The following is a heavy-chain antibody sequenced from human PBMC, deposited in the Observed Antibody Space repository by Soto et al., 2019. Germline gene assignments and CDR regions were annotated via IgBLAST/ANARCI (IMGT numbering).Heavy chain of an antibody. J-gene: IGHJ4*02. CDR3: ARVFTGGHLDY. V-gene: IGHV4-61*05. CDR1: GGSISSSSYY. Sequence: PSETLSLTCTVSGGSISSSSYYWGWIRLPPGKGLEWIGYIYYSGSTDYNPSLESRVTMSVDTSKNQFSLQLSSVTAADTAVYYCARVFTGGHLDYWGQGTLVTVSS. D-gene: IGHD2-8*02. CDR2: IYYSGST.